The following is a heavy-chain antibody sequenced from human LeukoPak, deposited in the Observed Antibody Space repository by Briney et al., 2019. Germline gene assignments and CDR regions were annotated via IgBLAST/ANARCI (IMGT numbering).Heavy chain of an antibody. Sequence: AGGSLRLSCAASGFTFSSYAMHWVRQAPGKGLEWVAVISYDGSNKYYADSVKGRFTISRDNSINTLYLQMNSLRAEDTAVYYCAKESCSSRCNFDYWGQGTLVTVSS. J-gene: IGHJ4*02. CDR3: AKESCSSRCNFDY. V-gene: IGHV3-30-3*01. D-gene: IGHD2-2*01. CDR2: ISYDGSNK. CDR1: GFTFSSYA.